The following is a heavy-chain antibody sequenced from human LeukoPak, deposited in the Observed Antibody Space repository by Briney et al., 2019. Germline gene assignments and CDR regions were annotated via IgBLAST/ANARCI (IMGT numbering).Heavy chain of an antibody. J-gene: IGHJ4*02. CDR3: ARAGYYYGSGSYPFDY. CDR2: ISYDGSNK. V-gene: IGHV3-30*03. Sequence: GGSLRLSCAASGFTFSSYGMHWVRQAPGKGLEWVAVISYDGSNKYYADSVKGRFTISRDNSKNTLYLQMNSLRAEDTAVYYCARAGYYYGSGSYPFDYWGQGTLVTVSS. D-gene: IGHD3-10*01. CDR1: GFTFSSYG.